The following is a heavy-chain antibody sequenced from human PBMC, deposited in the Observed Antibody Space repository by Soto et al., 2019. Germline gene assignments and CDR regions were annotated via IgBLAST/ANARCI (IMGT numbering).Heavy chain of an antibody. Sequence: NPSETLSLTCTVSGDSIDTSSYCWGWIRQPPGKGLEWIGSVRYRGTTYYNPSLKSRLTISVDTSKRQFSLKLSSVTAADTAVFYCARQGEHSSSYFFDSWGQGTLVTVSS. CDR1: GDSIDTSSYC. CDR2: VRYRGTT. J-gene: IGHJ4*02. D-gene: IGHD6-6*01. V-gene: IGHV4-39*01. CDR3: ARQGEHSSSYFFDS.